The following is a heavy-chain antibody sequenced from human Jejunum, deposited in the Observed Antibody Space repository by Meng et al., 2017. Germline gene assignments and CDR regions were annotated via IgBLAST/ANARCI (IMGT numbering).Heavy chain of an antibody. CDR3: ARLTSGYTYLFDY. J-gene: IGHJ4*02. CDR2: FFNSGYI. V-gene: IGHV4-4*07. Sequence: GSLRLSCTVSGDSISGYYWSWIRQPAGKGLEWIGRFFNSGYINYNPSLKSRVTMSVDTSENQFSLKLSSVTAADTAVYYCARLTSGYTYLFDYWGQGIQVT. CDR1: GDSISGYY. D-gene: IGHD5-18*01.